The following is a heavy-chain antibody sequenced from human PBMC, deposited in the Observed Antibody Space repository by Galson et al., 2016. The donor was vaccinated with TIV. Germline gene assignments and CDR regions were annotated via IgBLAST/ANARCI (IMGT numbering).Heavy chain of an antibody. CDR2: IIPVLGMT. CDR1: GGTFISYT. V-gene: IGHV1-69*02. Sequence: SVKVSCKASGGTFISYTPSWVRQAPGQGLEWMGRIIPVLGMTNYAQKFQGRVTITADRFTGTAYLELSSLKPGDTAVYYCARADSVDISSTEYWGQGTLVTVSS. CDR3: ARADSVDISSTEY. D-gene: IGHD3-9*01. J-gene: IGHJ4*02.